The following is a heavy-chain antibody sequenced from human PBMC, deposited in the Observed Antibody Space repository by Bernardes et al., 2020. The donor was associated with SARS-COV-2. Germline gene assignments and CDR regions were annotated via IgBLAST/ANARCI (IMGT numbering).Heavy chain of an antibody. V-gene: IGHV3-33*01. CDR1: GFSLSDYG. D-gene: IGHD2-8*01. CDR2: IYFDGSTE. J-gene: IGHJ5*02. CDR3: ARASETDCANRICDWRWFDP. Sequence: GGSLRLSCEASGFSLSDYGMHWVRQAPGKGLEWVAGIYFDGSTEYYAASVKGRFTISSDNFRNTLFMQMNVVRGEDTATYYCARASETDCANRICDWRWFDPWGQGTLVTVSP.